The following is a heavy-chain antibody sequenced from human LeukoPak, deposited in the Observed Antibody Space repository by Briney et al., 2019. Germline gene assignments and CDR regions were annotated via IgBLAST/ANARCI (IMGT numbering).Heavy chain of an antibody. V-gene: IGHV4-34*01. CDR1: GFTFSSYA. J-gene: IGHJ4*02. CDR2: INHSGST. CDR3: ARRYCSGGSCYGRLRGAHFDY. D-gene: IGHD2-15*01. Sequence: PGGSLRLSCAASGFTFSSYAMSWVRQPPGKGLEWIGEINHSGSTNYNPSLKSRVTISVDTSKNQFSLKLSSVTAADTAVYYCARRYCSGGSCYGRLRGAHFDYWGQGTLVTVSS.